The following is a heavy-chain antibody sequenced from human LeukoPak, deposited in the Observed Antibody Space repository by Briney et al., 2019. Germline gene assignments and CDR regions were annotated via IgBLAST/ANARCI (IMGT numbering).Heavy chain of an antibody. CDR3: ARGSSGYSSGWRYY. CDR1: GFTFSSYS. J-gene: IGHJ4*02. V-gene: IGHV3-21*01. CDR2: ISSSSSYI. Sequence: GGSLRLSCAASGFTFSSYSMNCVRQAPGKGLEWVSSISSSSSYIYYADSVKGRFTISRDNAKNSLYLQMNSLRAEDTAVYYCARGSSGYSSGWRYYWGQGTLVTVSS. D-gene: IGHD6-19*01.